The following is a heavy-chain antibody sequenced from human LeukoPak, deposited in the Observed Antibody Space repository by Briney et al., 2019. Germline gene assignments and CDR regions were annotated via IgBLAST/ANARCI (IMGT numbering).Heavy chain of an antibody. CDR2: ISYDGSNK. D-gene: IGHD2-2*01. J-gene: IGHJ3*02. CDR3: ARGPGEGDAFDI. Sequence: AGGSLRLSCAASGFTFSSYAMHWVRQAPGKGLEWVAVISYDGSNKYYADAVKGRFTISRDNSKNTLYLQMNSLRAEDTAVYYCARGPGEGDAFDIWGQGTMVTVSS. V-gene: IGHV3-30*04. CDR1: GFTFSSYA.